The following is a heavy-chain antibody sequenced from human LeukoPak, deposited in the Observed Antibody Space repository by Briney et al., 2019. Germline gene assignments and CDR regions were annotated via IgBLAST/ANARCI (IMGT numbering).Heavy chain of an antibody. D-gene: IGHD3-10*01. V-gene: IGHV3-7*01. CDR1: GFTFSPYS. J-gene: IGHJ4*02. CDR2: IKRDGSET. Sequence: PGGSLRLSCTASGFTFSPYSMNWVRQTPGKGLEWVANIKRDGSETYYVDAVEGRFTTSRDNAKNSLYLQMNSLRAEDTADYCARDSGDRTVDYWGQGTLVTVSS. CDR3: ARDSGDRTVDY.